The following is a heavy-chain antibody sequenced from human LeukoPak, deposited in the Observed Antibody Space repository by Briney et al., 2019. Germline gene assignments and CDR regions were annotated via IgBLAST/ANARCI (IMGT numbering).Heavy chain of an antibody. Sequence: ASVKVSCKASGYTFTGYYMHWVRQAPGQGLEWMGWINPDSGGTNYAQNFQGRVTMTRDTSISTAYMELSRLRSDDTAVYYCARIRIEVAFAPPDYWGQGTLVTVSS. CDR1: GYTFTGYY. J-gene: IGHJ4*02. CDR2: INPDSGGT. V-gene: IGHV1-2*02. CDR3: ARIRIEVAFAPPDY. D-gene: IGHD6-19*01.